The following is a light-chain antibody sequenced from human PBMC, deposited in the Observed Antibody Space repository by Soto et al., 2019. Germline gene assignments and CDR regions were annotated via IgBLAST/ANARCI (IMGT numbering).Light chain of an antibody. CDR2: KVS. J-gene: IGKJ1*01. CDR3: MQGTHWPWT. CDR1: QRLLYSDGNTY. V-gene: IGKV2-30*01. Sequence: DVVMNESPHSLPVTSGQTAPISGKAMQRLLYSDGNTYLNWFQQRPGQSPRRLIYKVSNRDSGVPDRFSGSGSGTDFTLKISRVEAEDVGVYYCMQGTHWPWTFGQGTKVDIK.